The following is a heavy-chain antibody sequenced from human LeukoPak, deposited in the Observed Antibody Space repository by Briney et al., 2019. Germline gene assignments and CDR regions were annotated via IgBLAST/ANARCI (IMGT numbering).Heavy chain of an antibody. J-gene: IGHJ3*02. D-gene: IGHD2-8*02. CDR2: ISYDGSNK. Sequence: GGSLRLSCAASGFTFSSYGMHWVRQAPGKGLEWVAVISYDGSNKYYADSVKGRFTISRDNSKNTLYLQMNSLRAEDTAVYYCAGTWGGVSTPRANAFDIWGQGTMVTVSS. CDR3: AGTWGGVSTPRANAFDI. CDR1: GFTFSSYG. V-gene: IGHV3-30*19.